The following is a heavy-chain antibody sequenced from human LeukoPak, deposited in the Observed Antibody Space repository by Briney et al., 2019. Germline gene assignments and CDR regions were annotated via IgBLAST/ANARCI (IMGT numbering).Heavy chain of an antibody. J-gene: IGHJ3*01. Sequence: ALVKVSCKASGYTFTRYGISWVRQAPGQGLEWMGWISAYNGNTNYAQNLQGRVTMTTDTPASTAYMELRSLTSDDTAVYYCARDTIPAANDAFDFWGQGTVVIVSS. V-gene: IGHV1-18*01. CDR2: ISAYNGNT. CDR3: ARDTIPAANDAFDF. D-gene: IGHD2-2*01. CDR1: GYTFTRYG.